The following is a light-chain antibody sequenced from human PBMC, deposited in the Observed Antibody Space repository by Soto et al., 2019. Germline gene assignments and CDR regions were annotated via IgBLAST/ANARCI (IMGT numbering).Light chain of an antibody. V-gene: IGKV3-20*01. CDR2: GAS. CDR3: QVYGRSPLNLT. J-gene: IGKJ1*01. CDR1: ESVNNNY. Sequence: EIVLTQSPGTLSLSPGERATLPSRVSESVNNNYLSWYQQKPGQAPRLLIYGASSRATGIPDRFSGSGSGTDFTLTISRLESEDFAVYYCQVYGRSPLNLTFGPGTKVDIK.